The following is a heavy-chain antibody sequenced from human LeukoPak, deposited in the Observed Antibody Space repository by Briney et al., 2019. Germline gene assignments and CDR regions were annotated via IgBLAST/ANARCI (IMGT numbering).Heavy chain of an antibody. CDR2: ISGSGGST. CDR1: GFTFSSYA. D-gene: IGHD6-13*01. Sequence: GGSLRLSCAASGFTFSSYAMSWVRQAPGKGLEWVSAISGSGGSTYYADSVKGRFTISRDNSKNALYLQMNSLRAEDTAVYYCAKDRIAANLFGYWGQGTLVTVSS. V-gene: IGHV3-23*01. CDR3: AKDRIAANLFGY. J-gene: IGHJ4*02.